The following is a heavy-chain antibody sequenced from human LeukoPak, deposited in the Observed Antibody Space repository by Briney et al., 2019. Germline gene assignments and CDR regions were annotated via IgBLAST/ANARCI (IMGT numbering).Heavy chain of an antibody. D-gene: IGHD3-3*01. J-gene: IGHJ5*02. V-gene: IGHV1-69*13. CDR2: IIPIFGTA. CDR1: GGTFSSYA. Sequence: ASVKVSCKASGGTFSSYAISWVRQAPGQGLEWMGGIIPIFGTANYAQKFQGRVTITADESTSTAYMELSSLRSEDTAVYYCARSLLGRFLEWLEFDPWGQGTLVTVSS. CDR3: ARSLLGRFLEWLEFDP.